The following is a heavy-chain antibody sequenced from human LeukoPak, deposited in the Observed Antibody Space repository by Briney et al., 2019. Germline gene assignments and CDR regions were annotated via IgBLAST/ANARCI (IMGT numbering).Heavy chain of an antibody. CDR3: ASSYYYGSGSYYSYYYGMDV. Sequence: ASVKVSCKASGGTFSSYAISWVRQAPGQGLEWMGRIIPILGIANYAQKFQGRVTITADKSTSTAYMELSSLRSEDTAVYYCASSYYYGSGSYYSYYYGMDVWGQGTTVTVSS. V-gene: IGHV1-69*04. CDR1: GGTFSSYA. J-gene: IGHJ6*02. CDR2: IIPILGIA. D-gene: IGHD3-10*01.